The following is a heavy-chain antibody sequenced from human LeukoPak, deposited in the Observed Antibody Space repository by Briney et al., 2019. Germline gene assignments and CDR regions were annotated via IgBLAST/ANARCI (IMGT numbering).Heavy chain of an antibody. Sequence: GASVKVSCKASGGTFSSYAISWVRQAPGQGLEWMGRIIPILGIANYAQKFQGRVTITADKSTSTAYMELSSLRSEDTAVYYCARDAYYYGSGSYPNWFDPWGQGTLVTVSS. CDR1: GGTFSSYA. CDR2: IIPILGIA. V-gene: IGHV1-69*04. D-gene: IGHD3-10*01. CDR3: ARDAYYYGSGSYPNWFDP. J-gene: IGHJ5*02.